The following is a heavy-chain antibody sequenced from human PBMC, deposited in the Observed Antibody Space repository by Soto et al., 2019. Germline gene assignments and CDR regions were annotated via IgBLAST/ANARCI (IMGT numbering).Heavy chain of an antibody. CDR3: ATHGGLGRVVTVH. D-gene: IGHD2-21*02. Sequence: QVQLVQSGAEVKKPGASVKVSCKASGYTFTSYAMHWVRQAPGQRLEWMGWINAGNGNTKYSQKFQGRVTITRDTSARTDDMELSSLRSEDTAVYYCATHGGLGRVVTVHWGQGTLVTVSS. J-gene: IGHJ4*02. CDR2: INAGNGNT. V-gene: IGHV1-3*01. CDR1: GYTFTSYA.